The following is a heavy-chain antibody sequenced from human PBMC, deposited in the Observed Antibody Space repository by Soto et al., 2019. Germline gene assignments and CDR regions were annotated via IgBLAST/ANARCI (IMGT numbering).Heavy chain of an antibody. CDR1: GGSIIGGVSY. CDR3: ARAPETPPIVRVVVPYFFDS. D-gene: IGHD3-16*02. V-gene: IGHV4-31*03. CDR2: RYYSGSF. Sequence: QVQLQESGPGLVKPSQTLSLTCTVSGGSIIGGVSYWSCIRQRPGKGLDWIGYRYYSGSFYYNPSIKGRVMISSDTSKNHFSLSVSSVTAADTAVYYCARAPETPPIVRVVVPYFFDSWGQGTLVTVSS. J-gene: IGHJ4*02.